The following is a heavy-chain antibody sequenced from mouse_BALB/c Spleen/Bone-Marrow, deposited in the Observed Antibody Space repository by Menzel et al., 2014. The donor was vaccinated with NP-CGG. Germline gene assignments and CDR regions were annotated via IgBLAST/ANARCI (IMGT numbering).Heavy chain of an antibody. CDR2: IRNKAYGYTT. D-gene: IGHD1-1*01. J-gene: IGHJ2*01. V-gene: IGHV7-3*02. Sequence: EVQVVESRGGLVQPGGSLRLSCATSGFTFTDYYMNWVRQPPGKALEWLAFIRNKAYGYTTEYSASVKGRFTISRDNSQNILYLQMNTLRAEDSATYYCARDMGGLLFDSWGQGTTLSVSS. CDR1: GFTFTDYY. CDR3: ARDMGGLLFDS.